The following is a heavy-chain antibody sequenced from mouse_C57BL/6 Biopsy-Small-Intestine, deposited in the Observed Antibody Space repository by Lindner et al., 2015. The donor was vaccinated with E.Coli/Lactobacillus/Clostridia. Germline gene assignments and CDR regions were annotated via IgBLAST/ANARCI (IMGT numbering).Heavy chain of an antibody. CDR1: GYSFTAYN. J-gene: IGHJ3*01. V-gene: IGHV1-39*01. Sequence: VQLQESGAELVKPGASVKISCKASGYSFTAYNINWVRQSHGKSLEWTGNINPYHGTFSYNQKFKGEATLTVDKSSNTTYMQLNSLTSEDSAVYYCTSPPIYYGDYLFAYWGQGTLVTVSA. CDR3: TSPPIYYGDYLFAY. D-gene: IGHD2-13*01. CDR2: INPYHGTF.